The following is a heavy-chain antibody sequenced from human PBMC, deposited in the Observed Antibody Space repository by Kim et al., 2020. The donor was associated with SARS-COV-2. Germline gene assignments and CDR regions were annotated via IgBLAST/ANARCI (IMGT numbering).Heavy chain of an antibody. V-gene: IGHV1-18*01. CDR3: ARLNIVVVPAASHSFDY. J-gene: IGHJ4*02. D-gene: IGHD2-2*01. Sequence: RQGRVTMTTDTSTSTAYMELRSLRSDDTAVYYCARLNIVVVPAASHSFDYWGQGTLVTVSS.